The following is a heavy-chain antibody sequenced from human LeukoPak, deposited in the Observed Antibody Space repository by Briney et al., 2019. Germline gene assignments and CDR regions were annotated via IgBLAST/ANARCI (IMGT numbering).Heavy chain of an antibody. D-gene: IGHD6-19*01. J-gene: IGHJ6*02. Sequence: GGSLRLSCAASGSTVSGNYMSWVRQAPGKGLEWVSVFYSGGSTYYADSVKGRFTISRDNSKNTMYLQMNSLRAEDTGVYYCARDSSGNGMDVWGQGTTVTVSS. V-gene: IGHV3-66*01. CDR1: GSTVSGNY. CDR3: ARDSSGNGMDV. CDR2: FYSGGST.